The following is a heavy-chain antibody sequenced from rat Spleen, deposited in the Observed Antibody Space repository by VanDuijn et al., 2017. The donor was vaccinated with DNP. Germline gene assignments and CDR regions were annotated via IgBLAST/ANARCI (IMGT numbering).Heavy chain of an antibody. V-gene: IGHV5S13*01. Sequence: EVQLVESGGGLVQPGRSVKLSCVVSGFTFSDYGMAWVRQAPGKGLEWIASINTDDGNTYYPDSVKGRFTISRDSAENTVYLQMNSLRSEDTATYYCATSTGAYWGQGTLVTVSS. CDR3: ATSTGAY. D-gene: IGHD1-2*01. CDR2: INTDDGNT. CDR1: GFTFSDYG. J-gene: IGHJ3*01.